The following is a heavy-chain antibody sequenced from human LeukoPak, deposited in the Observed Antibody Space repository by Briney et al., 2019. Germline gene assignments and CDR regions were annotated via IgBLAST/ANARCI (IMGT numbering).Heavy chain of an antibody. CDR3: ARRPDYGDSTRSPGTFDI. D-gene: IGHD4-17*01. J-gene: IGHJ3*02. Sequence: SETLSLTCAVYGGSFGGYYWSWIRQPPGKGLEWIGEINHSGSTYYNPSLKSRVTISVDRSKNQFSLKLNSVTAADTAMYYCARRPDYGDSTRSPGTFDIWGQGTMVTVSS. V-gene: IGHV4-34*01. CDR1: GGSFGGYY. CDR2: INHSGST.